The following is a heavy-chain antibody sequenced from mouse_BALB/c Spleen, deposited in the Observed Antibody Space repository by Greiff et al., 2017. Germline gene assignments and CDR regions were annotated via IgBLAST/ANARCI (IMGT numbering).Heavy chain of an antibody. CDR2: ISNGGGST. Sequence: EVKLQESGGGLVQPGGSLKLSCAASGFTFSSYTMSWVRQTPEKRLEWVAYISNGGGSTYYPDTVKGRFTISRDNAKNTLYLQMSSLKSEDTAMYYCARHDGQYAMDDWGQGTSVTVSS. V-gene: IGHV5-12-2*01. CDR3: ARHDGQYAMDD. J-gene: IGHJ4*01. CDR1: GFTFSSYT. D-gene: IGHD2-3*01.